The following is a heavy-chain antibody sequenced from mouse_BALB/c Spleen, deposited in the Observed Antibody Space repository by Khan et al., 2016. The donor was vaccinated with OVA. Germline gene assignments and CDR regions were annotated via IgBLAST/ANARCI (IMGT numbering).Heavy chain of an antibody. CDR2: IDPSDSTT. Sequence: VQLQQPGAELVRPGASVKLSCKASGYTFTSYWINWVKQRPGQGLEWIGMIDPSDSTTHYNPMFKDKATLTIDKSSSTAYMQLSSLRSEDSAVYCCARGGYGTSFAFWGQGTLVTVSS. D-gene: IGHD1-1*02. CDR1: GYTFTSYW. CDR3: ARGGYGTSFAF. V-gene: IGHV1-61*01. J-gene: IGHJ3*01.